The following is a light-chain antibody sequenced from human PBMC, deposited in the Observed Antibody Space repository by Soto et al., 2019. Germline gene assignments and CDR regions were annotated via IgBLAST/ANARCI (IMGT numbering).Light chain of an antibody. Sequence: EIVLTQSPGTLSLSPGESATLSCRASQSVSSSYLTWYQQKPGQAPRLLIFGASSRATGIPDRFSGRGSGTDCTLTISRPEPEDFAVYYCQQYGSSLWTFGQGTKVEIK. V-gene: IGKV3-20*01. CDR1: QSVSSSY. J-gene: IGKJ1*01. CDR2: GAS. CDR3: QQYGSSLWT.